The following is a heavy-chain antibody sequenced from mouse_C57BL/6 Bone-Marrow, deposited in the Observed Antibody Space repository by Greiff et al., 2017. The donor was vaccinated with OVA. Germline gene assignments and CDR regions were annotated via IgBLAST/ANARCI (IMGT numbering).Heavy chain of an antibody. CDR1: GFSLTSYG. V-gene: IGHV2-2*01. J-gene: IGHJ1*03. CDR2: IWSGGST. CDR3: ARRDYGSSYEYFDV. Sequence: VQLQESGPGLVQPSQSLSITCTVSGFSLTSYGVHWVRQSPGKGLEWLGVIWSGGSTDYNAAFISRLSISKENSKSQVFFKMNSLQADDTAIYYCARRDYGSSYEYFDVWGTGTTVTVSS. D-gene: IGHD1-1*01.